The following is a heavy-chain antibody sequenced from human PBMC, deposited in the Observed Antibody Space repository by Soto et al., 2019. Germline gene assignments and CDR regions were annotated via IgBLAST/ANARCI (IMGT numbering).Heavy chain of an antibody. CDR2: IHYGGSI. CDR1: GASISTDY. D-gene: IGHD3-22*01. V-gene: IGHV4-59*01. Sequence: PSETLSLTCTVSGASISTDYWSWIRQSPGKGLEWLGYIHYGGSINYNPSLKSRVIISVDTSKNQFFLRLSSVTTADTAVYYCARPYYDTTGYGLDPWGQGTLVTVSS. CDR3: ARPYYDTTGYGLDP. J-gene: IGHJ5*02.